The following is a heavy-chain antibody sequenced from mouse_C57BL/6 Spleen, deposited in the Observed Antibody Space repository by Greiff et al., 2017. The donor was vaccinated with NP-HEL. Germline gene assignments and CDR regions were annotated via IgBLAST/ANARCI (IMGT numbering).Heavy chain of an antibody. CDR2: IDPSDSYT. J-gene: IGHJ2*01. CDR3: ARKGRVLFDY. V-gene: IGHV1-50*01. Sequence: QVQLQQPGAELVKPGASVKLSCKASGYTFTSYWMQWVKQRPGQGLEWIGEIDPSDSYTNYNQKFKGKATLTVDTSSSTAYMQLSSLTSEDSAVYYCARKGRVLFDYWGQGTTLTVSS. CDR1: GYTFTSYW. D-gene: IGHD3-1*01.